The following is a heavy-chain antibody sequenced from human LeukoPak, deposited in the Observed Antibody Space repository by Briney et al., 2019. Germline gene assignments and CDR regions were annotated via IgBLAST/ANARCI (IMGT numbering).Heavy chain of an antibody. CDR1: GGSISSYY. CDR3: ATYSGWYVY. D-gene: IGHD6-19*01. Sequence: SETLSLTCTVSGGSISSYYWSWIRQPPGKGLEWIGYIYYSGSTNYNPSLKSRVTISVDTSKNQFSLKLSSVTAADTAVYYCATYSGWYVYWGQGTLVTVPS. V-gene: IGHV4-59*01. J-gene: IGHJ4*02. CDR2: IYYSGST.